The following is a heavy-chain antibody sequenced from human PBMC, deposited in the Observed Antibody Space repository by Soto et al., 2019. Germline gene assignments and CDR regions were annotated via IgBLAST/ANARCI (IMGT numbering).Heavy chain of an antibody. CDR1: GFTSSSYA. D-gene: IGHD3-22*01. V-gene: IGHV3-23*01. J-gene: IGHJ5*02. Sequence: GGSLRLSCAASGFTSSSYAMSWVRQAPGKGLEWVSGISGSGMAYYADSVKGRFTISRDNSKNTLYLQMNNLRAEDTAVYYCAKAAIYDSSDSWFDPWGQGTLVTVSS. CDR3: AKAAIYDSSDSWFDP. CDR2: ISGSGMA.